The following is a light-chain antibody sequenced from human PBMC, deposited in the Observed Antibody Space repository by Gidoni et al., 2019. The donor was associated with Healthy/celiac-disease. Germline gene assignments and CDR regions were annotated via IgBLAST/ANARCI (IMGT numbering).Light chain of an antibody. CDR1: QGISSY. CDR3: QQYYSYPYT. J-gene: IGKJ2*01. Sequence: AIRITQSPSSLSASTGDRVTITCRASQGISSYLAWYQQKPGKAPKLLIYAASTLQSGVPSRFSGSASGTDFTLTISCLQSEDFATYYCQQYYSYPYTFXQXTKLEIK. V-gene: IGKV1-8*01. CDR2: AAS.